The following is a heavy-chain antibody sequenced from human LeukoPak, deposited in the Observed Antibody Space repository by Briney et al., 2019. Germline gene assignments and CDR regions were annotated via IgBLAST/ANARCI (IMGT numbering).Heavy chain of an antibody. CDR2: IIPVLNIT. Sequence: SVQVSCKTSGGTFSTSAITWVRQAPGQGLEWMGRIIPVLNITTYAQRFQGRVTITADTSTSTVYMELSCLRSEETAVYYCARDQGLTAPPPYGLDVWGQGTTVIVSS. CDR3: ARDQGLTAPPPYGLDV. J-gene: IGHJ6*02. CDR1: GGTFSTSA. V-gene: IGHV1-69*04. D-gene: IGHD5-18*01.